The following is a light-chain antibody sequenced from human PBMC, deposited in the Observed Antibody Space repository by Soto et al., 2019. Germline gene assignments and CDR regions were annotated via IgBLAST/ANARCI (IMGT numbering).Light chain of an antibody. CDR2: GAS. CDR1: QSIITY. Sequence: DIQLTQSPPSLSASVGDRVTIICRASQSIITYLNWYQQKPGKAPKLLIYGASSLQSGVPSRFSGSGSGTDFTLTISSLQPGDFATYYCHQSYSALLTFGQGTKVEI. J-gene: IGKJ1*01. V-gene: IGKV1-39*01. CDR3: HQSYSALLT.